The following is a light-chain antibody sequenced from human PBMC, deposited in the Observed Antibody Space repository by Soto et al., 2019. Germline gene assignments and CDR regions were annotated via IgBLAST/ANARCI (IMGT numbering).Light chain of an antibody. Sequence: QSVLTQPASVSGSPGQSITISCTGTSSDVGGYIYVSWYQQHPGKALKLMIYDVSNRPSGVSNRFSGSKSGNTASLTISGLQAEDEADYYCSSYTSSSTLDYVFGTGTKVTVL. CDR3: SSYTSSSTLDYV. V-gene: IGLV2-14*01. CDR2: DVS. J-gene: IGLJ1*01. CDR1: SSDVGGYIY.